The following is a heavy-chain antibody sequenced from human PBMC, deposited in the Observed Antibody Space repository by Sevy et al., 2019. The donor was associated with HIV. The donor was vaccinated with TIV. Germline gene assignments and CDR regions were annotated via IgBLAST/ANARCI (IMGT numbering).Heavy chain of an antibody. Sequence: GGSLRLSCAASGFTFSRNGMHWVRQAPGKGLEWVAGIFYDGNYKYYADSVKGRFSISRDNSENTLYVQMDSLRVEDMAVYYCAKESGSDWYFDYWGQGTLVTVS. CDR2: IFYDGNYK. D-gene: IGHD2-21*01. V-gene: IGHV3-33*06. CDR1: GFTFSRNG. J-gene: IGHJ4*02. CDR3: AKESGSDWYFDY.